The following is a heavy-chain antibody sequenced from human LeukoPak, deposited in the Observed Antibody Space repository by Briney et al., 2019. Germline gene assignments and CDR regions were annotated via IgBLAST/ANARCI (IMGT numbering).Heavy chain of an antibody. V-gene: IGHV3-48*02. CDR3: ARSLRVYSCFDP. D-gene: IGHD1-26*01. Sequence: PGGSETLLCAPSGYTYWRQHMIWARQAPGKGLEWVSYISTTSSTIYYADSVKGRSTISRDNANNSLYLQMDSLRDEDTAVYYCARSLRVYSCFDPWGQGTMVTVSS. CDR2: ISTTSSTI. J-gene: IGHJ5*01. CDR1: GYTYWRQH.